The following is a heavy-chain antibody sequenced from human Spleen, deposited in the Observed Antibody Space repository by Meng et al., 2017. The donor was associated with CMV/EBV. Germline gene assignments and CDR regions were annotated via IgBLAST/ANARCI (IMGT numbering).Heavy chain of an antibody. D-gene: IGHD2-15*01. CDR1: GSSISTAYY. V-gene: IGHV4-61*01. J-gene: IGHJ6*02. CDR2: ISYSGST. Sequence: SETLSLTCTVSGSSISTAYYWAWIRQPPGKGLEWIGYISYSGSTNYSPSLRSRVSLSVDTSKNQFSLELSAVTAADTAIYYCARDRAALGYYYYAMDVWGQGTTVTVSS. CDR3: ARDRAALGYYYYAMDV.